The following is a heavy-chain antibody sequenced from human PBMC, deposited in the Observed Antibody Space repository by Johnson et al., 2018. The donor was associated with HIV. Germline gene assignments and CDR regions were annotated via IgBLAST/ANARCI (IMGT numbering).Heavy chain of an antibody. CDR1: GFTFSSYD. V-gene: IGHV3-13*01. CDR2: IGTAGDT. CDR3: AKEGITMEVDI. Sequence: VQLVESGGGLVQPGGSLRLSCDASGFTFSSYDMHWVRQSTGVGLEWVSAIGTAGDTHYPDSVKGRFTISRDNGKNSLYLQMNSLRAEDTAVYYCAKEGITMEVDIWGQGTMVTVSS. J-gene: IGHJ3*02. D-gene: IGHD3-10*01.